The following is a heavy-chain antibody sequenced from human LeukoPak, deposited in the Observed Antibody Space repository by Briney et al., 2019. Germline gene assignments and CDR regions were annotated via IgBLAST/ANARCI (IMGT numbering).Heavy chain of an antibody. J-gene: IGHJ6*02. CDR1: GGSISTFY. Sequence: SETLSLTCTVSGGSISTFYWSWIRQPPGKGPEWIGYIYDSGTTNYNPSLKSRVTISVDTSKNQFSLKLSSVTAADTAVYYCARVGGSGSYYYGMDVWGQGTTVTVSS. CDR3: ARVGGSGSYYYGMDV. D-gene: IGHD3-10*01. V-gene: IGHV4-59*01. CDR2: IYDSGTT.